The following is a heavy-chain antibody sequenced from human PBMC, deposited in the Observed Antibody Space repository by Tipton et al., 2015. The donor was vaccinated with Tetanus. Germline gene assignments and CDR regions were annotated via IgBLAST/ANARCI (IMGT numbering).Heavy chain of an antibody. CDR1: GYSFTSYW. Sequence: VQLVQSGAEVKKPGESLKISCKGSGYSFTSYWIGWVRQMPGKGLEWVGIIYPGDSDTRYSPPLQGQVTISADKSISTAYLQWSSLKASDTAMYYCARHQYVGDYDYVWGSYRYNGMDVWGQGTTVTVSS. J-gene: IGHJ6*02. V-gene: IGHV5-51*01. CDR3: ARHQYVGDYDYVWGSYRYNGMDV. D-gene: IGHD3-16*02. CDR2: IYPGDSDT.